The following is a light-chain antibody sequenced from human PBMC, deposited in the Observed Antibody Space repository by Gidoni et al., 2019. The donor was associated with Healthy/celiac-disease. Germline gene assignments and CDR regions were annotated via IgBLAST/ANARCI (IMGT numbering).Light chain of an antibody. CDR1: SSDVGGYNY. J-gene: IGLJ2*01. Sequence: QSALTQPASGAGSPGQSITISCTGTSSDVGGYNYVSWYQQHPGKAPKLMIYDVSNRPSGVSNRFSGSKSGNTASLTISGLQAEDEADYYCSSYTISSSHVVFGGGTKLTVL. CDR2: DVS. V-gene: IGLV2-14*01. CDR3: SSYTISSSHVV.